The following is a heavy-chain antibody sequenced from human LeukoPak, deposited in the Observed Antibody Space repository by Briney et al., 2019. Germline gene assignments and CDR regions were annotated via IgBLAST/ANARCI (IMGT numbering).Heavy chain of an antibody. CDR2: IYHSGST. J-gene: IGHJ4*02. Sequence: SETLSLTCTVSGYSISSGYYWGWIRQPPGKGLESIGSIYHSGSTYYNPSLKSRVTISVDTSKNQFSLKLSSVTAADTAVYCCARGLQGGYDSRFDYWGQGTLVTVSS. V-gene: IGHV4-38-2*02. D-gene: IGHD5-12*01. CDR3: ARGLQGGYDSRFDY. CDR1: GYSISSGYY.